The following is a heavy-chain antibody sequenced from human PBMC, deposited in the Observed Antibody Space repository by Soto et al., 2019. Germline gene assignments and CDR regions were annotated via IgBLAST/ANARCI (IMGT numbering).Heavy chain of an antibody. D-gene: IGHD6-13*01. Sequence: QVQLVESGGGVVQPGRSLRLSCAASGFTFSSYAMHWVRQAPGKGLEWVAGISYAGSNKYYADSVKGRFTISGDNSKNTLYMQMNSLRAEDTAVYYCARDKGSSWMYYGMDVWGQGTTVTVSS. V-gene: IGHV3-30-3*01. CDR1: GFTFSSYA. J-gene: IGHJ6*02. CDR3: ARDKGSSWMYYGMDV. CDR2: ISYAGSNK.